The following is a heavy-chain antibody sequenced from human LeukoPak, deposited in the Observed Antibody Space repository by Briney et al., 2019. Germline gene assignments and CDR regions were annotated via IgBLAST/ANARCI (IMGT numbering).Heavy chain of an antibody. J-gene: IGHJ4*02. V-gene: IGHV1-2*06. CDR1: GYTLTDHY. CDR2: INPNSGVA. Sequence: ASVKVSCKASGYTLTDHYIHWVRQAPGQGLKWMGRINPNSGVANYAQKFQGRVTMTRDTSISTAYMELSRLRSDDTAVYYCARIDYWGQGTLVTVSS. CDR3: ARIDY.